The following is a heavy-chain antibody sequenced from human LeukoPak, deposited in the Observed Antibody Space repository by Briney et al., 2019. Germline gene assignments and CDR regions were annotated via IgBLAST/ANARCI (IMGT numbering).Heavy chain of an antibody. CDR3: ARDRYYYDSSGYHLLDI. CDR1: GGSISSYY. D-gene: IGHD3-22*01. J-gene: IGHJ3*02. V-gene: IGHV4-4*07. CDR2: IYTSGST. Sequence: PSETLSLTCTVSGGSISSYYWSWIRQPAGKGLEWIGRIYTSGSTNYNPSLKSRVIMSVDTSKNQFSLKLSSVTAADTAVYYCARDRYYYDSSGYHLLDIWGQGTMVTVSS.